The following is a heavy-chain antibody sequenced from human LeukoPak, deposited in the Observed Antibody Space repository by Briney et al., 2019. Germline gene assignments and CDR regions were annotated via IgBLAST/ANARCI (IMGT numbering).Heavy chain of an antibody. D-gene: IGHD3-22*01. CDR3: ARDGNYYDSSGYPLDY. CDR1: GFTFSSYS. V-gene: IGHV3-21*01. J-gene: IGHJ4*02. CDR2: ISSSSSYI. Sequence: GGSLRLSCAASGFTFSSYSMNWVRQAPGKGLEWVSSISSSSSYIYYADSVKGRFTISRDNAKNSLYLQMNSLRAEDTAVYYCARDGNYYDSSGYPLDYWGQGTLVTVSS.